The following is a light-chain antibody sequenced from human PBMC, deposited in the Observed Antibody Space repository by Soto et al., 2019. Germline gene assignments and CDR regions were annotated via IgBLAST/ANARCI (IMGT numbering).Light chain of an antibody. CDR3: CSHAGGYTWV. CDR1: SRDVGGYNY. V-gene: IGLV2-11*01. J-gene: IGLJ3*02. Sequence: QSALSQPRSMSESPGQSVTISCSGTSRDVGGYNYVSWYQHHPGKAPKLMIYDVPRRPAGVPDLFSGSRSGNTASLTISGLPTEDAAYYYCCSHAGGYTWVFGGGTKVTVL. CDR2: DVP.